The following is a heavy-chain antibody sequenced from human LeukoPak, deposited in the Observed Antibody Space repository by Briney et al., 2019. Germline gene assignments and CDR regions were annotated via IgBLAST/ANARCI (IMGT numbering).Heavy chain of an antibody. V-gene: IGHV4-59*01. Sequence: SETLSLTCTVSGASISSYYWTWIRQPPGKALEWIGCIYHTGNTNYNPSLKSRLTMSIDTSKNQFSLNLNSVTAADTAVYYCARGNYGSGSYYVVDFDYWGQGTLVTVSS. CDR2: IYHTGNT. CDR1: GASISSYY. CDR3: ARGNYGSGSYYVVDFDY. D-gene: IGHD3-10*01. J-gene: IGHJ4*02.